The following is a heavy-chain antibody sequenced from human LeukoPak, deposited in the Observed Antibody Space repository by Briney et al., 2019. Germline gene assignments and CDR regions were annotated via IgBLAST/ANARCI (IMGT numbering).Heavy chain of an antibody. D-gene: IGHD1-1*01. Sequence: GGSLRLSCAASGFSFHEHDMHWVRQTPGKGLEWASLISGDGGNKHYADSVRGRFTISRDNSKNLLSLQMNSLRGDDTALYFCAKRSGSPHNFDYWGQGALVTVSS. CDR2: ISGDGGNK. CDR3: AKRSGSPHNFDY. V-gene: IGHV3-43*02. J-gene: IGHJ4*02. CDR1: GFSFHEHD.